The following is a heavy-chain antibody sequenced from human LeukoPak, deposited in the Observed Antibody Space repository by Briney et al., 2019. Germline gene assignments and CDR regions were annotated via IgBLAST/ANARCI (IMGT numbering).Heavy chain of an antibody. Sequence: PSETLSLTCTVSGGSISSYYWRWIRQPAGKGLEWIGRIYTSGSTNYNPSLKSRVTISVDKSKNQFSLKLSSVTAADTAVYYCARGGTVTLEDFDYWGQGTLVTVSS. CDR3: ARGGTVTLEDFDY. CDR1: GGSISSYY. J-gene: IGHJ4*02. V-gene: IGHV4-4*07. CDR2: IYTSGST. D-gene: IGHD4-11*01.